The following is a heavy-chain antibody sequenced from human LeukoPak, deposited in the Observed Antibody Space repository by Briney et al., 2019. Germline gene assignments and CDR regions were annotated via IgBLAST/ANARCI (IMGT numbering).Heavy chain of an antibody. J-gene: IGHJ4*02. CDR1: GFIFNSYA. Sequence: GGSLRLSCAGSGFIFNSYAMHWVRQTPGKGLEWMAVIANDGRDKRYADSMKGRFTVSRDNSMHMVYLQMNSLRVDDTADYCCAKDVKIGPADYYFDNWGQGTLVTVSS. CDR3: AKDVKIGPADYYFDN. V-gene: IGHV3-30*18. CDR2: IANDGRDK. D-gene: IGHD2-2*01.